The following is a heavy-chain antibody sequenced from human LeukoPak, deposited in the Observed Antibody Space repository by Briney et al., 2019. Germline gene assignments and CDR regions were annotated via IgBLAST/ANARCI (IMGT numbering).Heavy chain of an antibody. CDR1: GYTFTGYY. CDR3: AREYESKRYYYDSSGYPNWFDP. CDR2: INTNTGNP. D-gene: IGHD3-22*01. Sequence: ASVKVSCKASGYTFTGYYMHWVRQAPGQGLEWMGWINTNTGNPTYAQGFTGRFVFSLDTSVSTAYLQISSLKAEDTAVYYCAREYESKRYYYDSSGYPNWFDPWGQGTLVTVSS. V-gene: IGHV7-4-1*02. J-gene: IGHJ5*02.